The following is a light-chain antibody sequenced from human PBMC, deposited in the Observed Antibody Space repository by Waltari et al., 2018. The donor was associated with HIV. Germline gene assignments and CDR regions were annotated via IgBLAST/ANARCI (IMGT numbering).Light chain of an antibody. J-gene: IGLJ1*01. CDR1: NIGTRD. Sequence: SYVLTQPPSISVAPGKTAKITCGGNNIGTRDVHWYQQKPGKAPILVIFDDDHRPSGIPERFSGSNSENMATLTINRVEVGDEADYYCQVWDSGSDHVFGSGTTVTVL. CDR2: DDD. V-gene: IGLV3-21*04. CDR3: QVWDSGSDHV.